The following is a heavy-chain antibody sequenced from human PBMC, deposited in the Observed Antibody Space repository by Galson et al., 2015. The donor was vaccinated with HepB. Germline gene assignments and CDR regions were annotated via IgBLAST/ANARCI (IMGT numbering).Heavy chain of an antibody. J-gene: IGHJ2*01. Sequence: SVKVSCKASGYTFTSYDINWVRQATGQGLEWMGWMNPNSGNTGYAQKFQGRVTMTRNTSISTAYMELSSLRSEDTAVYYCAREGKIAAAGTDWYSDLWGRGSLVTVSS. CDR1: GYTFTSYD. CDR3: AREGKIAAAGTDWYSDL. CDR2: MNPNSGNT. D-gene: IGHD6-13*01. V-gene: IGHV1-8*01.